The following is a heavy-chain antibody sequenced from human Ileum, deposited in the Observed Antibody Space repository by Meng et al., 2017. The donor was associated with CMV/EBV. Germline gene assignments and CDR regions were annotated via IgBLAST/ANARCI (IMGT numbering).Heavy chain of an antibody. V-gene: IGHV3-23*01. J-gene: IGHJ4*02. Sequence: GESLKISCAASGFTSISHAMTWVRQAPGKGLEWVSSISISGGGTYYADSVKGRFTMSRDNSRNTVYLQMNSLRAEDTAVYYCAKFLTDRGFDYWGQGTLVTVSS. CDR2: ISISGGGT. CDR1: GFTSISHA. D-gene: IGHD2-8*02. CDR3: AKFLTDRGFDY.